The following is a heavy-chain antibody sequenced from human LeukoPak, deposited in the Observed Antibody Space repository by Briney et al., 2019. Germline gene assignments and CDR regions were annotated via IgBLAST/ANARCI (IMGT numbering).Heavy chain of an antibody. CDR2: INSDGSST. V-gene: IGHV3-74*01. CDR3: ARALFLEDWFDP. J-gene: IGHJ5*02. Sequence: GGSLRLSCAASGFTFSTYWMHWVRQAPGKGLVWVSRINSDGSSTSYADSVKGRFTISRDNAKSTLYLQMNSLRAEDTAVYYCARALFLEDWFDPWGQGTLVTVSS. CDR1: GFTFSTYW.